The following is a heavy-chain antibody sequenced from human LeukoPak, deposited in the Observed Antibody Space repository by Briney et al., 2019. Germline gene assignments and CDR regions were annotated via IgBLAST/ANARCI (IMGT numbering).Heavy chain of an antibody. CDR2: IIPIFGTA. Sequence: SVKVSCKASGGTFSSYAISWVRQAPGQGLEWMGGIIPIFGTANYAQKFQGRVTITADESTSTAYMELSSLRSEDTAVYYCARDHLPWGGNDGRFFDYWVQGTLVTVTS. V-gene: IGHV1-69*13. D-gene: IGHD4-23*01. J-gene: IGHJ4*02. CDR1: GGTFSSYA. CDR3: ARDHLPWGGNDGRFFDY.